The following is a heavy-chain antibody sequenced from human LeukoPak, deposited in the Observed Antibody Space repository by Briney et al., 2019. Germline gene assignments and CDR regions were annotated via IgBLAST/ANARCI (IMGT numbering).Heavy chain of an antibody. CDR2: IYYSGST. D-gene: IGHD6-13*01. Sequence: SETLSLTCTVSGGSISGYWWSWIRQPPGKGLEWVGQIYYSGSTNYNPSLKSRVTISIDTSKNQFSLKLNSVTAADTAVYYCARDPRYSSRYYYMDVWGKGTTVTVSS. V-gene: IGHV4-59*01. CDR3: ARDPRYSSRYYYMDV. J-gene: IGHJ6*03. CDR1: GGSISGYW.